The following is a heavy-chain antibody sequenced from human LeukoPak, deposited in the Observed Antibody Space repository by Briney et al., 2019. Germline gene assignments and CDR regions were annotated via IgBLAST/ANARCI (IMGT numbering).Heavy chain of an antibody. CDR3: ARGIMSDIVVVPALNFDY. Sequence: SETLFLTRTVSGGSISNYYWSWIRQPPGKGLEWIGEINHSGSTNYNPSLKSRVTISVDTSKNQFSLKLSSVTAADTAVYYCARGIMSDIVVVPALNFDYWGQGTLVTVSS. D-gene: IGHD2-2*01. CDR1: GGSISNYY. J-gene: IGHJ4*02. V-gene: IGHV4-34*01. CDR2: INHSGST.